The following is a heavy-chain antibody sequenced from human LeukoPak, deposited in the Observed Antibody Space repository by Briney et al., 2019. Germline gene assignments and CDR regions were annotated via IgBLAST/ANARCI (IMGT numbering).Heavy chain of an antibody. Sequence: SVKVSCKASGGTFSSYAISWVRQAPGQGLEWMGGIIPIFGTANYAQKFQGRVTITTDESTSTAYMELSSLRSEGTAVYYCARALDIVVVPAAIRPGAFDIWGQGTMVTVSS. CDR3: ARALDIVVVPAAIRPGAFDI. CDR2: IIPIFGTA. CDR1: GGTFSSYA. V-gene: IGHV1-69*05. D-gene: IGHD2-2*02. J-gene: IGHJ3*02.